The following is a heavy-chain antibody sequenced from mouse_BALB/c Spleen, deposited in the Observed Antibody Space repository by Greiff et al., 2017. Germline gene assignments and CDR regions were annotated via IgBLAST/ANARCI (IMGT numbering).Heavy chain of an antibody. V-gene: IGHV1-69*02. Sequence: VQLQQPGAELVRPGASVKLSCKASGYTFTSYWINWVKQRPGQGLEWIGNIYPSDSYTNYNQKFKDKATLTVDKSSSTAYMQLSSPTSEDSAVYYCTRSWGHYAMDYWGQGTSVTVSS. CDR1: GYTFTSYW. J-gene: IGHJ4*01. CDR3: TRSWGHYAMDY. CDR2: IYPSDSYT.